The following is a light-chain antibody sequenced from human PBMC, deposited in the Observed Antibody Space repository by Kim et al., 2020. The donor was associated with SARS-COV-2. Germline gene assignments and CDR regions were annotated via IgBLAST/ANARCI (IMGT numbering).Light chain of an antibody. V-gene: IGKV1D-12*01. CDR3: QQISELPIT. J-gene: IGKJ5*01. Sequence: DIQMTQSPSSVSASVGDRVTISCRASQGIDNWLAWYQQKPGKAPKLLIYGASSLQPGVPSRFSGSRSGTDFTLTISSLQPEDFATYYCQQISELPITFGQGTRLEIK. CDR2: GAS. CDR1: QGIDNW.